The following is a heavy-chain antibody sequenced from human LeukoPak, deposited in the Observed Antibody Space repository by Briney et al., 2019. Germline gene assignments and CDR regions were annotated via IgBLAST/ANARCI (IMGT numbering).Heavy chain of an antibody. CDR2: IYYSGST. CDR1: GGSISSYY. CDR3: VRGGRMNWFDP. V-gene: IGHV4-59*01. Sequence: SETLSLTCTVSGGSISSYYWSWIRQPPGKGLEGIGYIYYSGSTNYNPSLKSRVTISVDTSKNQFSLKVASVTAADTALYYCVRGGRMNWFDPWGQGTLVTVSS. J-gene: IGHJ5*02. D-gene: IGHD2-15*01.